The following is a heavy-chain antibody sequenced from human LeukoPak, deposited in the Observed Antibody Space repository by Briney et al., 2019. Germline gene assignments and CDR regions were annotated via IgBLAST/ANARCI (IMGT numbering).Heavy chain of an antibody. Sequence: ESGPTLVKPTQTLTLTCTFSGFSFSTSGVGVGWIRQPPGKALEWLAVIYWDEDKRYRPSLKNRLTITKDTSKNQVVLTMTNMDPVDTATYHCARSPYYDILTGSRGTFDYWGRGILVTVSS. J-gene: IGHJ4*02. CDR3: ARSPYYDILTGSRGTFDY. CDR1: GFSFSTSGVG. D-gene: IGHD3-9*01. V-gene: IGHV2-5*02. CDR2: IYWDEDK.